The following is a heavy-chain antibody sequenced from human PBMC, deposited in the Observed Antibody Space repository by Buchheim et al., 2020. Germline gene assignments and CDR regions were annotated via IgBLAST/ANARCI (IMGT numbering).Heavy chain of an antibody. V-gene: IGHV3-74*01. Sequence: EVQLVESGGGLVQPGGSLRLSCAASGFTFSSYWMHWVRQAPGKGLVCVSRINSDGNSTSYADSVKVRFTISRDNDKNTRYLQMNSLRAEDTAVYYCARDLSDWNYGHFDYWGQGTL. J-gene: IGHJ4*02. CDR2: INSDGNST. D-gene: IGHD1-7*01. CDR3: ARDLSDWNYGHFDY. CDR1: GFTFSSYW.